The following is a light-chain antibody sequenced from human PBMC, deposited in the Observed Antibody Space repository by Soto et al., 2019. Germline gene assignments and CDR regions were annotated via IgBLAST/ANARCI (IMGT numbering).Light chain of an antibody. CDR1: EDIGDW. CDR2: RAI. V-gene: IGKV1-5*03. Sequence: DIEMTQSPSTLSAFVGDRVTITCRASEDIGDWLAWYQQRPGKAPNILIYRAIYLQSGAPSRFSGSGSGTEFTLTISSLQPDDFATYYCQQYNRYSRTFGQGTKLEIK. J-gene: IGKJ2*01. CDR3: QQYNRYSRT.